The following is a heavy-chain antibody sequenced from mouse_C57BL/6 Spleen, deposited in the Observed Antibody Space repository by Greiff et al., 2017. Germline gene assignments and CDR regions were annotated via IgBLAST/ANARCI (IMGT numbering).Heavy chain of an antibody. CDR1: GFTFSDYY. Sequence: EVHLVESEGGLVQPGSSMKLSCTASGFTFSDYYMAWVRQVPEKGLEWVANINYDGSSTYYLDSLKSRFIISRDNAKNILYLQMSSLKSEDTATYYCARERGYYYGSSLDYWGQGTTLTVAS. V-gene: IGHV5-16*01. D-gene: IGHD1-1*01. J-gene: IGHJ2*01. CDR2: INYDGSST. CDR3: ARERGYYYGSSLDY.